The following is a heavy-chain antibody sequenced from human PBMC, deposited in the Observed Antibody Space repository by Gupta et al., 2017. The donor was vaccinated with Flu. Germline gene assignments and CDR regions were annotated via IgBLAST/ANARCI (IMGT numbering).Heavy chain of an antibody. V-gene: IGHV4-39*01. J-gene: IGHJ4*02. CDR3: TLLSSSLPLNY. Sequence: QLQLQESGPGLVKPSETLSLTCSVSGGSISVPSYYWGWVRQPTGKGLEWIGSVYYHGSAYYNPSLRSRVSISVDTSKNQFSLKLTSVTAADMAVYYCTLLSSSLPLNYWGQGTLVTVPS. CDR1: GGSISVPSYY. CDR2: VYYHGSA.